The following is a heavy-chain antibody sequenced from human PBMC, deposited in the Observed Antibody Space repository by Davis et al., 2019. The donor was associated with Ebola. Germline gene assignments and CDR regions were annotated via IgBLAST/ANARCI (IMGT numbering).Heavy chain of an antibody. D-gene: IGHD3-16*02. Sequence: GGSLRLSCAASGFTFSSYGMHWVRQAPGKGLEWVAVIWYDGRNKYYADSVKGRFTITRDNSKNTLYLQMNSLRAEDTAVYYCARDPAYYDYVWGSYRPYFDYWGQGILVTVSS. CDR3: ARDPAYYDYVWGSYRPYFDY. J-gene: IGHJ4*02. V-gene: IGHV3-33*01. CDR1: GFTFSSYG. CDR2: IWYDGRNK.